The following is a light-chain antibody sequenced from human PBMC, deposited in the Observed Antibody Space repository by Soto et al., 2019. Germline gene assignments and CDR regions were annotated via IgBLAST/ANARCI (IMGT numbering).Light chain of an antibody. V-gene: IGLV2-8*01. CDR1: SSDVGGYDY. CDR2: DVS. J-gene: IGLJ1*01. Sequence: SVLTQPPSAYGSPGQSVAISCTGTSSDVGGYDYVSWYQQHPGKAPKLMIYDVSKRPSGVPDRFSGSKSGNTASLTVSGLQAEDEADYYCSSYAGTYIVFGTGTKVTVL. CDR3: SSYAGTYIV.